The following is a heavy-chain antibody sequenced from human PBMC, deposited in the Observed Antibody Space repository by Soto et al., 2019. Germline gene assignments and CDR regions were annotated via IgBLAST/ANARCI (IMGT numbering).Heavy chain of an antibody. J-gene: IGHJ5*02. CDR1: VFTFSSYA. CDR2: ISYDGSNK. Sequence: PGGSLRLSCAASVFTFSSYAMHWVRQAPGKGLEWVAVISYDGSNKYYADSVKGRFTISRDNSKNTLYLQMNSLRAEDTAVYYCGRGSSDFGMGPWGQGTLVTVSS. V-gene: IGHV3-30-3*01. D-gene: IGHD3-3*01. CDR3: GRGSSDFGMGP.